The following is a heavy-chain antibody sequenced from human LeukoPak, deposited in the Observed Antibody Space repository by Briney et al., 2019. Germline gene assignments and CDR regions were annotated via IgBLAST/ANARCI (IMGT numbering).Heavy chain of an antibody. V-gene: IGHV3-11*04. Sequence: GGSLRLSCAASRFTFSDYYMSWIRQAPGKGLEGVSYISSSGSTIHYADSVKGRFTISRDNAKKSMYLQMNSLRAEDTAVYYCARVVVVVSAAHRDAFDIWGQGTMVTVSS. CDR3: ARVVVVVSAAHRDAFDI. J-gene: IGHJ3*02. D-gene: IGHD2-2*01. CDR1: RFTFSDYY. CDR2: ISSSGSTI.